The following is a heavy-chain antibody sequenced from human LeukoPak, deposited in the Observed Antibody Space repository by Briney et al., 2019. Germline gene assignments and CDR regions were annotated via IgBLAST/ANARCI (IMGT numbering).Heavy chain of an antibody. D-gene: IGHD3-16*01. Sequence: PGGSLRLSCAASGFTFSSYGMHWVRQAPGKGLEWVAVIWYDGSNKYYADSVKGRFTISRDNSKNTLYLQMNSLRAEDTAVYYCASWGKRGGSRAYFDYWGQGTLVTVSS. J-gene: IGHJ4*02. CDR2: IWYDGSNK. V-gene: IGHV3-33*01. CDR3: ASWGKRGGSRAYFDY. CDR1: GFTFSSYG.